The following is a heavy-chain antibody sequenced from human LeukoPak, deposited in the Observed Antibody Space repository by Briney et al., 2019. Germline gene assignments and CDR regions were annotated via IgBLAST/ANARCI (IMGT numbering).Heavy chain of an antibody. CDR2: IYPGDSDA. Sequence: GESLKISCKGSGYSFTNYWIGWVRQMPGKGLEWMGIIYPGDSDARYSPSFEGQVTMSVDKSITTAYLQWSSLKASDTAMYYCVRQGGGYGSGSYFLYWGQGTLVTVSS. V-gene: IGHV5-51*01. CDR1: GYSFTNYW. CDR3: VRQGGGYGSGSYFLY. J-gene: IGHJ4*02. D-gene: IGHD3-10*01.